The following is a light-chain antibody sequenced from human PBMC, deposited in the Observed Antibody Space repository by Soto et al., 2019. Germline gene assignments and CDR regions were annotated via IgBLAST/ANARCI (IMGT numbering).Light chain of an antibody. J-gene: IGKJ2*01. CDR3: HQYNHWPPLYS. CDR1: QSVSYN. CDR2: GDS. Sequence: EVVLTQSPVTLSMSPGEGASLSCSASQSVSYNLAWYQQKPGQTPRLLLYGDSTRATGVPARFSGSGSGTEFTLTIAGLQSEDIAIYYCHQYNHWPPLYSFGQGTRLVIK. V-gene: IGKV3-15*01.